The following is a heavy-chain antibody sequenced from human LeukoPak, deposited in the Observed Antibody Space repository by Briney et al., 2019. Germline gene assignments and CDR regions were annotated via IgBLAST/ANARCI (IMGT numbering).Heavy chain of an antibody. CDR3: TGDYGDYLDY. D-gene: IGHD4-17*01. CDR1: GYSISSGYY. J-gene: IGHJ4*02. Sequence: PSETLSLTCAVSGYSISSGYYWGWIRQPPGKGLEWIGSIYHSGSTYYNPSLKSRVTISVDTSKNQFSLKLSSVTAADTAVYYCTGDYGDYLDYWGQGTLVTVPS. V-gene: IGHV4-38-2*01. CDR2: IYHSGST.